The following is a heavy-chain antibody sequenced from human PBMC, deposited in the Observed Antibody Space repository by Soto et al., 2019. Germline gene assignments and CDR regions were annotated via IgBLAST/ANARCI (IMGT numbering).Heavy chain of an antibody. V-gene: IGHV4-39*01. CDR2: VYYSGST. CDR3: ARVFSTYYYDSSGYYYVDY. D-gene: IGHD3-22*01. Sequence: QLQLQESGPGLVKPSETLSLTCTVSGGSISSSSYYWGWIRQPPGKGLEWIGRVYYSGSTYYNPSIKRRVTIAVDTSKTQFSLKLSSVTAADTAVYYCARVFSTYYYDSSGYYYVDYWGQGTLVTVSS. CDR1: GGSISSSSYY. J-gene: IGHJ4*02.